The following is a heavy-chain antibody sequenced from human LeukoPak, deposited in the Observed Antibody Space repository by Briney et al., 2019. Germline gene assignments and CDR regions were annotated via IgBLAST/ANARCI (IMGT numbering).Heavy chain of an antibody. CDR3: AKDGEEQWLGGDDAFDI. D-gene: IGHD6-19*01. V-gene: IGHV4-61*08. J-gene: IGHJ3*02. CDR1: GDSLTSGGYH. CDR2: MHSSGSA. Sequence: SEPLSLTCTVSGDSLTSGGYHWSWIRPSPGKGLEWIGQMHSSGSANYNPSLKSRVTISLDTSKNQFSLKLKSVTSEDTALYYCAKDGEEQWLGGDDAFDIWGQGTMVTVSS.